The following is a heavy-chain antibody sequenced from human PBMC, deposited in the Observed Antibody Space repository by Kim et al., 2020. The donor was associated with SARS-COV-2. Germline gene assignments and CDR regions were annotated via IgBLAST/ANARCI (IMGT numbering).Heavy chain of an antibody. Sequence: GGSLRLSCAASGFTFSSYAMHWVRRAPGKGLEWVAVISYDGSNKYYADSVKGRFTISRDNSKNTLYLQMNSLRAEDTAVYYCARALRGSSSWYDWYFDLWGRGTLVTVSS. CDR1: GFTFSSYA. CDR2: ISYDGSNK. D-gene: IGHD6-13*01. J-gene: IGHJ2*01. V-gene: IGHV3-30*04. CDR3: ARALRGSSSWYDWYFDL.